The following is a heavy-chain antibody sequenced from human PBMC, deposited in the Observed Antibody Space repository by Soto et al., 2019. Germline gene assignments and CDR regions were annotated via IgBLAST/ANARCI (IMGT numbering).Heavy chain of an antibody. CDR2: TSFSGYT. Sequence: QVQLQESGPGLVKPSQTLSLTCTVSGDSVSGGDSYWSWIRQPPGKALEWIGYTSFSGYTSYTPSRKSRVTVSVDVSKSQFSLRLTSVTAADTAIYYCVRGGNPYHYAASGPGTFDKWGQGTLVSVSS. V-gene: IGHV4-30-4*01. J-gene: IGHJ4*02. CDR3: VRGGNPYHYAASGPGTFDK. CDR1: GDSVSGGDSY. D-gene: IGHD3-10*01.